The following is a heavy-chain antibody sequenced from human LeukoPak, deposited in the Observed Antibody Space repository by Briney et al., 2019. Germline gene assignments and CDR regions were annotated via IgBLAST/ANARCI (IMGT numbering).Heavy chain of an antibody. Sequence: SETLSLTCTVSGGSISSYYWSWIRQPPGKGLEWIGYIYYSGSTNYNPSLKSRVTISVDTSKNQFSLKLSSVTAADTAVYYCARGNVGAILYGMDVWGQGTTVTVSS. V-gene: IGHV4-59*01. CDR3: ARGNVGAILYGMDV. CDR1: GGSISSYY. CDR2: IYYSGST. D-gene: IGHD1-26*01. J-gene: IGHJ6*02.